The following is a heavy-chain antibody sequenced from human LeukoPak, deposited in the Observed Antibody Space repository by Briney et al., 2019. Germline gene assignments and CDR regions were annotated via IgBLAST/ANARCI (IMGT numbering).Heavy chain of an antibody. CDR3: GKDWVAVSRPDEY. V-gene: IGHV3-23*01. CDR1: RFSFSNYC. D-gene: IGHD6-19*01. CDR2: ISNTGGVT. J-gene: IGHJ4*02. Sequence: GGALRLSCAASRFSFSNYCRSWVRQAPGKGLEEVSLISNTGGVTYYADSVKGRFIISRDNSKNTLYLQMNSLRAEDTAVYYCGKDWVAVSRPDEYWGQGALVTVSS.